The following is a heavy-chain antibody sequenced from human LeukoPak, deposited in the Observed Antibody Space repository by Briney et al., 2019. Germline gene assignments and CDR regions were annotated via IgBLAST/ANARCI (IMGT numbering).Heavy chain of an antibody. CDR1: GFTFSSYS. Sequence: GRSLRLSCAASGFTFSSYSMNWVRQAPGKGLEWVSYISSSSSTIYYADSVKGRFTISRDNAKNSLYLQMNSLRAEDTAVYYCARVIAAAGFDYWGQGTLVTVSS. V-gene: IGHV3-48*01. J-gene: IGHJ4*02. CDR2: ISSSSSTI. D-gene: IGHD6-13*01. CDR3: ARVIAAAGFDY.